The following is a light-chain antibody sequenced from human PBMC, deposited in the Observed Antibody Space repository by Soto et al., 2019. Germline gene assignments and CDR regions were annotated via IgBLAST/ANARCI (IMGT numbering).Light chain of an antibody. CDR2: GAS. V-gene: IGKV1-9*01. CDR1: QGISSF. J-gene: IGKJ3*01. CDR3: QQLNSFPIP. Sequence: IQLTQSPSSLSASVGDRVTITCRASQGISSFLAWYQQKPGKAPNLLIYGASTLHSGVPSRFSGRGSGTDFTLPIGSLQPEDFATYYCQQLNSFPIPFGPGNKVDIK.